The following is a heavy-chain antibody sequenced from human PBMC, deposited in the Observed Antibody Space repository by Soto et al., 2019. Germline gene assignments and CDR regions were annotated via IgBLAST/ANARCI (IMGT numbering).Heavy chain of an antibody. V-gene: IGHV3-72*01. CDR3: VRFSFISNTHYIDC. Sequence: EVQLVESGGGLVQPGGSLRLSCAASGFTFSDHYVDWVRQAPGEGLEWVGRIRDKANSYNTEYAASVKGRFTISRDESRNSLYLQMNRLNIEDTAVYYCVRFSFISNTHYIDCWGQGTLVTVSS. CDR1: GFTFSDHY. J-gene: IGHJ4*02. CDR2: IRDKANSYNT. D-gene: IGHD2-2*01.